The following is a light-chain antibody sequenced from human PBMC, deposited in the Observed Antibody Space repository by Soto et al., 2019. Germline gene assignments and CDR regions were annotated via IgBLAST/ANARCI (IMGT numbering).Light chain of an antibody. CDR1: SSDVGAYNY. Sequence: QSALTQPASVSGSPGQSITISCTGTSSDVGAYNYVSWYQHHPGKAPKLMIYEVTNRPSGVSDRFSGSKSGNTASLTISGLQAEDEADYYCSSYTSSTTWLFGGGTQLTVL. CDR3: SSYTSSTTWL. J-gene: IGLJ3*02. CDR2: EVT. V-gene: IGLV2-14*01.